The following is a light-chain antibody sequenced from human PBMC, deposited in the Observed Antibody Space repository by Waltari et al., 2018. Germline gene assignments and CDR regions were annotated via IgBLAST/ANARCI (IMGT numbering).Light chain of an antibody. V-gene: IGLV3-21*01. CDR2: YDN. Sequence: SYVLTQPPSVSVAPGATARITCGGNNIELRSVHWYRQRPGQAPVVVISYDNDRAAGIPERFSGSNSGNTATLTISRVEAGDEADYYCQVWDANTDPGVFGTGTEVTVL. CDR3: QVWDANTDPGV. J-gene: IGLJ1*01. CDR1: NIELRS.